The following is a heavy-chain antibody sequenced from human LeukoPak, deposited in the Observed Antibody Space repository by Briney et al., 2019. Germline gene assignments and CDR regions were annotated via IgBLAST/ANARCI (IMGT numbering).Heavy chain of an antibody. CDR2: ISPADSDT. Sequence: PGESLKISCKVSGYNFATYWIGWVRQMPGKGLEWMGIISPADSDTRYSPSFQGQVTISADKSINTAYLQWSSLGASDTAMYYCARRAAVPGPGIDYWGQGTLVTVSS. J-gene: IGHJ4*02. V-gene: IGHV5-51*01. CDR3: ARRAAVPGPGIDY. D-gene: IGHD6-19*01. CDR1: GYNFATYW.